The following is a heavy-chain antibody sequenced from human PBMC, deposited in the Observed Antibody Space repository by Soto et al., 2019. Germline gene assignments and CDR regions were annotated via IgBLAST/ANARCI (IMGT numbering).Heavy chain of an antibody. J-gene: IGHJ4*02. CDR1: GGTFSTNT. CDR2: TIPIFGTA. Sequence: QVQLVQSGAEVKKPGSSVKVACKASGGTFSTNTIHWVRQAPGQGLEWMGGTIPIFGTANYAQRFQGRVTITADESTSTAYMGLSSLRFEDTAVYYCARAGYWGQGTLVTVSS. CDR3: ARAGY. V-gene: IGHV1-69*12.